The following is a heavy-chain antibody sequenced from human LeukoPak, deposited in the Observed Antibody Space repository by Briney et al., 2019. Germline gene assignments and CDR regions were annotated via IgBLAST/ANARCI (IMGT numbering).Heavy chain of an antibody. CDR1: GYTLTELS. V-gene: IGHV1-24*01. CDR2: FDPEDGET. J-gene: IGHJ6*03. CDR3: ATDGPATAIARDYYYYYMDV. Sequence: ASVKVSCKVSGYTLTELSMHWVRQAPGKGLEWLGGFDPEDGETIYAQKFQGRVTMTEDTSTDTAYMELSSLRSEDTAVYYCATDGPATAIARDYYYYYMDVWGKGTTVTVSS. D-gene: IGHD2-21*02.